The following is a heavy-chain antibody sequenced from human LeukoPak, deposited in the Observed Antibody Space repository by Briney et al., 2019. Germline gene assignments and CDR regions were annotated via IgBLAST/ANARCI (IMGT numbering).Heavy chain of an antibody. CDR1: GDDLVTYW. CDR2: IYPADSDT. Sequence: GESLKISCKGSGDDLVTYWIAWVRQMPGKGLEWMGIIYPADSDTRYSPSFQGQVTISADKSISTAYLQWSSLKASDTAMYYCARQGYYDFWSGPDYWGQGTLVTVSS. CDR3: ARQGYYDFWSGPDY. V-gene: IGHV5-51*01. J-gene: IGHJ4*02. D-gene: IGHD3-3*01.